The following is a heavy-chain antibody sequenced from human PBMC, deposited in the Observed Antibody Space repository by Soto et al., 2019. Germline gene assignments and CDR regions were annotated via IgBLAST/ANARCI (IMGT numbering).Heavy chain of an antibody. CDR1: GGTVSSYA. Sequence: QVQLVQSGAEVKKPGSSVKVSCKASGGTVSSYAISWVRQAPGQGLEWMGGIIPIFGTANYAQKFQGRVTITADESTSTAYMELSSLRSEDTAVYYCARSVSFRYQLLKRGMDVWGQGTKVTVSS. J-gene: IGHJ6*02. V-gene: IGHV1-69*01. CDR2: IIPIFGTA. D-gene: IGHD2-2*01. CDR3: ARSVSFRYQLLKRGMDV.